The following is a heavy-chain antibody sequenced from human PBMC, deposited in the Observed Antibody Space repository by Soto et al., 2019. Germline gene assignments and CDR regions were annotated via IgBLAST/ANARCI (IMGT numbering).Heavy chain of an antibody. V-gene: IGHV4-4*02. CDR2: FSHGGGT. CDR3: ARHTYGDIVGAINNWFDP. Sequence: SETLSLTCAVSGGSITDSDWWSWVRQSPGKGLEWIGEFSHGGGTNYNPSLKSRLTVSVDKSTNQFSLNLMSVTAADTAVYYCARHTYGDIVGAINNWFDPWGQGTLVTVSS. J-gene: IGHJ5*02. D-gene: IGHD1-26*01. CDR1: GGSITDSDW.